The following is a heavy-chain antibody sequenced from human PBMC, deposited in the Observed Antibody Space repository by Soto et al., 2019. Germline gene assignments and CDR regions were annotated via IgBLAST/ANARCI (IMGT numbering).Heavy chain of an antibody. D-gene: IGHD6-13*01. CDR2: IYYSGST. CDR1: GGSISSYY. J-gene: IGHJ6*02. V-gene: IGHV4-59*01. Sequence: PSETLSLTCTVSGGSISSYYWSWIRQPPGKGLEWIGYIYYSGSTNYNPSLKSRVTISVDTSKNQFSLKLSSLRSEDTAVYYCARGWYSSSWYGRPGMDVWGQGTTVTVSS. CDR3: ARGWYSSSWYGRPGMDV.